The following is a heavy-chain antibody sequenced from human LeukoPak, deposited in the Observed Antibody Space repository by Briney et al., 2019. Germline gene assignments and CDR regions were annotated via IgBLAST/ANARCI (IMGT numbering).Heavy chain of an antibody. J-gene: IGHJ4*02. Sequence: GGSLCPISAASGFTLSSYSMSWGRQAPGQGLQWVSSITISSSYIYYADSVKGRFTISTANAKNSLYLQMNSLRAEDTAVYYGARHVVAVGFDYWGQGTLVTVSS. V-gene: IGHV3-21*01. CDR3: ARHVVAVGFDY. D-gene: IGHD3-22*01. CDR2: ITISSSYI. CDR1: GFTLSSYS.